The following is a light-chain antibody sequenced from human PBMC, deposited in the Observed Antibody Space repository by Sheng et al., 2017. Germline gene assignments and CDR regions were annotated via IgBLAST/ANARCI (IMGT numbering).Light chain of an antibody. CDR1: SSDVGAYNY. V-gene: IGLV2-14*03. CDR3: ASYTSTNTWV. J-gene: IGLJ3*02. Sequence: QSALTQPASVSGSPGQSITISCTGTSSDVGAYNYVSWYQQHPGKAPKLMIYDVSDRPSGVSDRFSGSNSGNTASLTISGLQAEDEADYYCASYTSTNTWVFGGGTKLTV. CDR2: DVS.